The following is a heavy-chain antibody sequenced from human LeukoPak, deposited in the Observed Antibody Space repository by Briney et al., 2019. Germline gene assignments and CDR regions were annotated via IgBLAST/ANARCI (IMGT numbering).Heavy chain of an antibody. CDR3: ARAYDSSGYYFP. Sequence: SQTLSLTCTVSGGSISSGGYYWSWIRQHPGKGVEWIGYIYYSGRTYYDPSLKSRVTISVDTSKNQFSLKLSSVTAADTAVYYCARAYDSSGYYFPWGQGTLVTVSS. CDR2: IYYSGRT. J-gene: IGHJ5*02. V-gene: IGHV4-31*03. D-gene: IGHD3-22*01. CDR1: GGSISSGGYY.